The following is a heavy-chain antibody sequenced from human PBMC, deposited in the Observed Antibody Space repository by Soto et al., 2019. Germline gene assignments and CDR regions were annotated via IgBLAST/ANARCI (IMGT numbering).Heavy chain of an antibody. CDR3: ARQRDGYNLNYFDY. D-gene: IGHD5-12*01. Sequence: SETLSLTCTVSGGSIRSSSYYWGWIRQPPGKGLEWIGSIFFSGSTYYNPSFSSRVTISVDTSKSQFSLNLRSVTATDTAVYYCARQRDGYNLNYFDYWGPGTLVTVSS. J-gene: IGHJ4*02. CDR2: IFFSGST. V-gene: IGHV4-39*01. CDR1: GGSIRSSSYY.